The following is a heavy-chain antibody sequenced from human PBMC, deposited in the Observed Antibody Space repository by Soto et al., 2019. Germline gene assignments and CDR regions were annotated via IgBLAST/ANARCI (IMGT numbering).Heavy chain of an antibody. J-gene: IGHJ4*02. CDR3: ARDLGYYDSSGYFDY. V-gene: IGHV3-11*01. D-gene: IGHD3-22*01. CDR1: GCTFSDYY. CDR2: ISSSDNII. Sequence: AGPLSLSCTSSGCTFSDYYMIWLRPAAGKGLEWVSYISSSDNIIYYADSVKGRFTISRDNAKNSLYLQMNSLRAEDTAVYYCARDLGYYDSSGYFDYLGQGTLVNVSA.